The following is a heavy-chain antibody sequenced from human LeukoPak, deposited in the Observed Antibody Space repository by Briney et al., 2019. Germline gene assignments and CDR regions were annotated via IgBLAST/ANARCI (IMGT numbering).Heavy chain of an antibody. D-gene: IGHD3-22*01. J-gene: IGHJ5*02. CDR2: ISAYNGNT. Sequence: GASVKVSCKASGYTFTSYGISWVRQAPGQGLEWMGWISAYNGNTNYAQKLQGRVTMTTDTSTSTAYMELRSLGSDDTAVYYCARDGNYYDSSGYPDPWGQGTLVTVSS. CDR3: ARDGNYYDSSGYPDP. CDR1: GYTFTSYG. V-gene: IGHV1-18*01.